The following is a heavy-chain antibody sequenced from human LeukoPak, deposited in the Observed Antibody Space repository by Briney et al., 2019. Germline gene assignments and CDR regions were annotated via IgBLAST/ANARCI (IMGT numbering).Heavy chain of an antibody. V-gene: IGHV4-61*02. D-gene: IGHD2-8*01. J-gene: IGHJ4*02. CDR1: GGSVSSGSYY. CDR2: IYTSGST. Sequence: PSETLSLTCTVSGGSVSSGSYYWSRIRQPAGKGLEWIGRIYTSGSTNYNPSLKSRVTISVDTSKNQFSLKLSSVTAADTAVYYCARDLYDYYFDYWGQGTLVTVSS. CDR3: ARDLYDYYFDY.